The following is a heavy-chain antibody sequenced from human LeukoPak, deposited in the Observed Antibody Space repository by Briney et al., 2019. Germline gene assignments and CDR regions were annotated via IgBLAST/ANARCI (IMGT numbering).Heavy chain of an antibody. D-gene: IGHD5-12*01. J-gene: IGHJ4*02. CDR3: AREHIGYGQFDY. CDR1: GGSLSSGSYY. Sequence: PSQTLSLTCTVSGGSLSSGSYYWSWIRQPAGTGLEWIGRIYTSGSTNYNPSLKSRVTISVDTSKKQFSLKLSSVTAADTAVYYCAREHIGYGQFDYWGQGTLVTVSS. CDR2: IYTSGST. V-gene: IGHV4-61*02.